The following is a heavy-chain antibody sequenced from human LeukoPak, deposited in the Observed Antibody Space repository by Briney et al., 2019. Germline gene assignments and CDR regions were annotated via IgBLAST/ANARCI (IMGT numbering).Heavy chain of an antibody. CDR1: GGSITSTNW. CDR2: VSLSGLT. CDR3: SRENGAFSPFGY. Sequence: PSGTLSLTCGVSGGSITSTNWWSWVRPPPGQGLEWIGEVSLSGLTNYNPSLSSRVIMALDTSKNNLSLHLTSVTAADTAVYYCSRENGAFSPFGYWGQGYLVTVLS. J-gene: IGHJ4*02. V-gene: IGHV4-4*02. D-gene: IGHD2-8*01.